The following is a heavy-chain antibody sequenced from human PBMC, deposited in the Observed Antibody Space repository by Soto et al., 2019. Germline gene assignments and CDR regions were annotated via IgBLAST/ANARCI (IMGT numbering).Heavy chain of an antibody. CDR3: TREDY. CDR2: INAGNGNT. J-gene: IGHJ4*02. Sequence: ASVKVSCEASGYTFTSYAMQWVRQAPGQRLEWMGWINAGNGNTQYSQKFQGRVTITRDTSASTAYMELNSLRSEDTAVYYCTREDYWGQGTLVTVSS. CDR1: GYTFTSYA. V-gene: IGHV1-3*01.